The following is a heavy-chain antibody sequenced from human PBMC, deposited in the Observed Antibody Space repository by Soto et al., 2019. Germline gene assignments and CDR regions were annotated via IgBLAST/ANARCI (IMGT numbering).Heavy chain of an antibody. J-gene: IGHJ4*02. CDR1: GFIFSNYA. CDR2: ISGGGRSP. D-gene: IGHD3-3*01. V-gene: IGHV3-23*01. CDR3: AGILRFLEAH. Sequence: EVQLLESGGGLVQPGGSLRLSCAASGFIFSNYAMSWVSRTPGKGLGGASGISGGGRSPYYPASVKGRFTISRDNSKNTLYLQMNSLRAEDTAVYYCAGILRFLEAHWGQGTLVTVSS.